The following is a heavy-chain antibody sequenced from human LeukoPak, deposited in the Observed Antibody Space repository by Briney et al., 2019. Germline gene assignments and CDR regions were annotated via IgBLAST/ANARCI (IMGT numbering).Heavy chain of an antibody. CDR2: ISYDGSNE. CDR1: GFIFSSYA. V-gene: IGHV3-30-3*01. J-gene: IGHJ3*02. CDR3: SRDTADDAFDI. Sequence: GRSLRLSCAASGFIFSSYAMHWVRQAPGKGLEWVAVISYDGSNEYYADSVKGRFTVSRDDSKNTMYLQMNSLRAEDTAVYYCSRDTADDAFDIWGQGTMVTVSS.